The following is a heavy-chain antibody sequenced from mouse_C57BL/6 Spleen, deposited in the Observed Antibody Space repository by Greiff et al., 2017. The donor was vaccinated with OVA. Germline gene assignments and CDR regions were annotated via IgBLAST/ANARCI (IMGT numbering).Heavy chain of an antibody. Sequence: EVMLVESGGGLVQPGGSMKLSCAASGFTFSDAWMDWVRQSPEKGLEWVAEIRNKANNHATYYAESVKGRFTISRDDSKSSVYLQMNSLRAEDTGIYYCTYGNYAYWYFDVWGTGTTVTVSS. D-gene: IGHD2-1*01. V-gene: IGHV6-6*01. J-gene: IGHJ1*03. CDR1: GFTFSDAW. CDR3: TYGNYAYWYFDV. CDR2: IRNKANNHAT.